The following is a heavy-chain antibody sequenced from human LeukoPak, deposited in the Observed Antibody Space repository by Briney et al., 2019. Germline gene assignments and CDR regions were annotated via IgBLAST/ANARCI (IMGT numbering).Heavy chain of an antibody. CDR1: GGSISSYY. CDR2: IYYSGST. J-gene: IGHJ4*02. CDR3: ASPPDSAGRNY. D-gene: IGHD6-6*01. Sequence: SETLSLTCTVSGGSISSYYWSWIRQPPGKGLEWIGYIYYSGSTNYNPSLKSRVTISVDTSKNQFSLKLSSVTAADTAVYYCASPPDSAGRNYWGQGTLVTVSS. V-gene: IGHV4-59*08.